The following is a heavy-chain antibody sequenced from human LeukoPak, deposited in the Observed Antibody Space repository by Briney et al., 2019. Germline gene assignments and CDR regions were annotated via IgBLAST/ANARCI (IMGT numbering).Heavy chain of an antibody. V-gene: IGHV2-70*11. CDR3: TRMGGDLGYYFEY. J-gene: IGHJ4*02. CDR2: IDWDDDK. CDR1: GFSLSTSGMC. Sequence: SGPALVKSTPTLTLTCTFSGFSLSTSGMCVSWIRQPPGRALEWLARIDWDDDKYYSTSLQTRLTISKDTSRNQVVLTMTDMDPVDTATYYCTRMGGDLGYYFEYWGQGTLVTVSS. D-gene: IGHD3-16*01.